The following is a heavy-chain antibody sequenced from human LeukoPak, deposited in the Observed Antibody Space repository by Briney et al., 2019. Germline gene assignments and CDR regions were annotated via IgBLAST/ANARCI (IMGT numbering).Heavy chain of an antibody. CDR1: GYTFTDYY. J-gene: IGHJ4*02. CDR2: INPNSGGT. V-gene: IGHV1-2*04. CDR3: ATMGATTFDH. D-gene: IGHD1-26*01. Sequence: GASVKVSCKASGYTFTDYYIHWVRQAPGQGLEWLGWINPNSGGTNYAQKLQGWVTMTRDTSIRTVYMEVSRLTSDDTAVYYCATMGATTFDHWGQGTLVTVSS.